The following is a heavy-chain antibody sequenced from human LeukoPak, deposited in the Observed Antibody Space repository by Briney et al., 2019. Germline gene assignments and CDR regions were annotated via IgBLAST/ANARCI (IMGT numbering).Heavy chain of an antibody. CDR2: IYHSGSS. J-gene: IGHJ3*02. D-gene: IGHD6-13*01. CDR3: AKKGTAAGPLRGAFDT. Sequence: SGALSLTCAVSGGSISSSNWWSWVRQPPGEGLECIREIYHSGSSNYNPSLKSQVPISVDESKSQFSLKVLSVTAADTAVYYCAKKGTAAGPLRGAFDTWGQGTMGTASS. V-gene: IGHV4-4*02. CDR1: GGSISSSNW.